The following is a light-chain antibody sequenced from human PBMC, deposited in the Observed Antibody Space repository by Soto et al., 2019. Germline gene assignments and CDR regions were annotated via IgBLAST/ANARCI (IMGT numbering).Light chain of an antibody. CDR2: AAS. J-gene: IGKJ1*01. CDR3: LHDYNYPRT. V-gene: IGKV1-6*01. CDR1: QGINNE. Sequence: AIQMTQSPSSLSASVGDRVTMTCRASQGINNELAWYQQKPGKAPKLLNYAASNLHSGVPSRFSGSGSGTDFALTISSLQPEDFATYFCLHDYNYPRTFGQGTKVE.